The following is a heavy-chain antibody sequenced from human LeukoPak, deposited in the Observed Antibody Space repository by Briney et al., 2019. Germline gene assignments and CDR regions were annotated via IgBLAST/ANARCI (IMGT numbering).Heavy chain of an antibody. CDR3: ARETTGFDC. CDR2: TSGGGDTT. CDR1: GFTFCDYA. Sequence: PGRSLRLSCTASGFTFCDYAMNWVRQAPGKGLEWVSITSGGGDTTYYADSVRGRFTISRDNSKSTLYLEMNSLRAEDTALYYCARETTGFDCWGQGTPVTVSS. J-gene: IGHJ4*02. D-gene: IGHD1-1*01. V-gene: IGHV3-23*01.